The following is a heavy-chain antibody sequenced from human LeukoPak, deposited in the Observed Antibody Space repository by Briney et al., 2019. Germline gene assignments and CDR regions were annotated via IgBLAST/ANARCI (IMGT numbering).Heavy chain of an antibody. CDR2: ISYDGSNK. Sequence: QPGGSLRLSCAASGFTFSSYGMHWVRQAPGKGLEWVAVISYDGSNKYYADSVKGRFTISRDNAKNTVYLQMNSLRVEDTAVYYCARVYETSGYLYWGQGSLVTVSS. CDR3: ARVYETSGYLY. CDR1: GFTFSSYG. D-gene: IGHD3-22*01. J-gene: IGHJ4*02. V-gene: IGHV3-30*03.